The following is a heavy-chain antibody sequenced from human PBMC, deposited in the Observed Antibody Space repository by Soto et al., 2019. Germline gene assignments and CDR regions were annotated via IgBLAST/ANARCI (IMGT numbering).Heavy chain of an antibody. Sequence: EVQLVESGGGLVQPGGSLRLSCAASGITFSSYSMNWVRQAPGKGLEWVSYISSSSSTIYYADSAKGRFTISRDNAKNSLYLQMNSLRDEDTAVYYCARGRPGIAVAGKIDYWGQGTLVTVSS. J-gene: IGHJ4*02. CDR3: ARGRPGIAVAGKIDY. CDR1: GITFSSYS. V-gene: IGHV3-48*02. CDR2: ISSSSSTI. D-gene: IGHD6-19*01.